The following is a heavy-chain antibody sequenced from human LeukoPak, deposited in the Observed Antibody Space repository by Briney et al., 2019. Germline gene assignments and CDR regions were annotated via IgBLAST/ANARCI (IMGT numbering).Heavy chain of an antibody. CDR3: ARGANLWYYDFWSGSPYNWFDP. V-gene: IGHV1-8*03. D-gene: IGHD3-3*01. CDR2: MNPNSGNT. J-gene: IGHJ5*02. CDR1: GHTFTSYD. Sequence: ASVKVSCKASGHTFTSYDINWVRKATGQGLEWMGWMNPNSGNTGYAQKFQGRVTITRNTSISTAYMELSSLRSEDTAVYYCARGANLWYYDFWSGSPYNWFDPWGQGTLVTVSS.